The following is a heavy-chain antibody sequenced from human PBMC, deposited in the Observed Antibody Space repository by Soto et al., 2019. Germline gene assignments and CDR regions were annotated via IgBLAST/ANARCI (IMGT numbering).Heavy chain of an antibody. V-gene: IGHV3-53*01. CDR1: EFTVRSSH. D-gene: IGHD3-10*01. J-gene: IGHJ5*02. CDR3: ARLGPYGSETYSFRYNWFDP. Sequence: PGGSLILSCTTSEFTVRSSHRSWVRQAPGKGLDWVSVIYSGGNSYYAVSVQGRFTISRDNSKNTVYLQMNSLRGEDTAIYYCARLGPYGSETYSFRYNWFDPWGQGTLVTVSS. CDR2: IYSGGNS.